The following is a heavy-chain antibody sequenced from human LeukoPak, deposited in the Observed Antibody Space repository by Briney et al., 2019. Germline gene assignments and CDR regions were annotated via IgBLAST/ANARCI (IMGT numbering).Heavy chain of an antibody. Sequence: ASVKVSCKASGYTFTGYYMHWVRQAPGQGLEWMGWIDPNSGGTNYAQKFQGRVTMTRDTSISTAYMELSRLRSDDTAVYYCARGRYCSSTSCYMGDWFDPWGQGTLVTVSS. V-gene: IGHV1-2*02. J-gene: IGHJ5*02. CDR2: IDPNSGGT. D-gene: IGHD2-2*02. CDR1: GYTFTGYY. CDR3: ARGRYCSSTSCYMGDWFDP.